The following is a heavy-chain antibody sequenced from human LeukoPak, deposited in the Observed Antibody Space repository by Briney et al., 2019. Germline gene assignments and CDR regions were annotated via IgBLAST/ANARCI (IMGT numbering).Heavy chain of an antibody. D-gene: IGHD3-10*01. CDR1: GITLNNYG. CDR3: AKRGVVIRVILVGFHKEAYYFDS. J-gene: IGHJ4*02. CDR2: ISGSGGST. Sequence: GGSLRLSCAVSGITLNNYGMSWVRQPPGKGLEWVAGISGSGGSTHYADSVKGRFTISRDNPKNTLYLQLNSLRAEDTAVYFCAKRGVVIRVILVGFHKEAYYFDSWGQGALVTVSS. V-gene: IGHV3-23*01.